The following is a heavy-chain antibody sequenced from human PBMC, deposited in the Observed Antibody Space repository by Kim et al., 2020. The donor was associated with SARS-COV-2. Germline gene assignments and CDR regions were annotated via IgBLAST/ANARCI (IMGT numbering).Heavy chain of an antibody. V-gene: IGHV3-11*05. CDR1: GFSFSDYY. D-gene: IGHD6-19*01. CDR2: ISNSNTYK. Sequence: GGSLRLSCAASGFSFSDYYMSWIRQAPGRGLEWVSYISNSNTYKNYTDSVKGRFTASRDNAKKSLSLQLNSLRAEDTAVYYCARGVGGLFAYWGQGILVTVSS. CDR3: ARGVGGLFAY. J-gene: IGHJ4*02.